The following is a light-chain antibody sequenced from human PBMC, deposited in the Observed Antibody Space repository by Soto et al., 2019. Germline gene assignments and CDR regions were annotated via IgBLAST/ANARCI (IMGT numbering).Light chain of an antibody. CDR3: QQYNSYPIT. V-gene: IGKV1-5*03. J-gene: IGKJ3*01. CDR2: KAS. Sequence: DIHLTQSPSTLSASVGDRVTITCRASQSINSWLAWYQQKPGKAPKLLIYKASSLESGVPSRFSGSGSGTEFTLTISSLQPDDFATYYCQQYNSYPITFGPGTKVDIK. CDR1: QSINSW.